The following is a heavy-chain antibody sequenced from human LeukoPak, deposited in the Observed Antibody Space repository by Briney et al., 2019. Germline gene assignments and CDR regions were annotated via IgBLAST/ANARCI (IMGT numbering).Heavy chain of an antibody. D-gene: IGHD3-22*01. CDR3: ARDTGGGYYYDSSGFAY. CDR2: MNPNSGHT. Sequence: GASVKVSCRASGYTFTGYDINWVRQATGQGLEWMGLMNPNSGHTGYAQKFQGRVTMTSNTSISTAYMELSSLSSEDTAVYYCARDTGGGYYYDSSGFAYWGQGTLVTVSS. V-gene: IGHV1-8*01. J-gene: IGHJ4*02. CDR1: GYTFTGYD.